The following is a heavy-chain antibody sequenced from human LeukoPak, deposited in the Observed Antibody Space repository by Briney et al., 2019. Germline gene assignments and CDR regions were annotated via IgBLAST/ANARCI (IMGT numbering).Heavy chain of an antibody. Sequence: ASLKVSCKASGYTFTSYGISWVRQAPGQGLEWMAWISADNGNTNYAQTLKGRFTLTTDTSTSTAYMQLRSLRSDDTAVYYCARSIAAAGNLWGQGTLVTVSS. V-gene: IGHV1-18*01. CDR2: ISADNGNT. D-gene: IGHD6-13*01. CDR1: GYTFTSYG. J-gene: IGHJ5*02. CDR3: ARSIAAAGNL.